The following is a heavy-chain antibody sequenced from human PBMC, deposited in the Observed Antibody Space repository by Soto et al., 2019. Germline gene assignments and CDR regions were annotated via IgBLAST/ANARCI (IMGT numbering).Heavy chain of an antibody. V-gene: IGHV3-53*01. D-gene: IGHD3-10*01. Sequence: EMQLVESGGGLIQPGGSLRLSCAASGFTVSSNYMSWVRQAPGKGLEWVSASYSGGRTYYADSVKGRFTISRDSSKNTLYLQMNSLRAEDTAVYFCARGYGAGSYFSDYWGQGTLVTVSS. CDR3: ARGYGAGSYFSDY. J-gene: IGHJ4*02. CDR2: SYSGGRT. CDR1: GFTVSSNY.